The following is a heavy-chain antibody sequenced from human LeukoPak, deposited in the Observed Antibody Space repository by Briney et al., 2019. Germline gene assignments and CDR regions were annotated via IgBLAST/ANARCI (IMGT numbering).Heavy chain of an antibody. D-gene: IGHD6-19*01. CDR2: ISGSGGST. V-gene: IGHV3-23*01. CDR1: GFTFSSYA. Sequence: GGSLRLSCAASGFTFSSYAMSWVRQAPGKGLEWVSAISGSGGSTYYADSVKGRFTISRDNSKNTLYLQMNSLRAEDTAVYYCAKGLRTVAGTKNGAFDIWGQGTMVTVSS. CDR3: AKGLRTVAGTKNGAFDI. J-gene: IGHJ3*02.